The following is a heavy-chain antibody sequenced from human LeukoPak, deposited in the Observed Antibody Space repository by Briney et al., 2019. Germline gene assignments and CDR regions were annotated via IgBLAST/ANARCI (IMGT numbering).Heavy chain of an antibody. CDR2: ISPTGAST. Sequence: GGSLRLSCAASTFTFSRYAMAWVRQAPGKGLEWVSAISPTGASTYYADSVKGRFTISRDNSKNTLYLQMNSLRAEDTAVYYCARGGSGYCSYLDYWGQGTLVTVSS. D-gene: IGHD3-22*01. CDR3: ARGGSGYCSYLDY. V-gene: IGHV3-23*01. J-gene: IGHJ4*02. CDR1: TFTFSRYA.